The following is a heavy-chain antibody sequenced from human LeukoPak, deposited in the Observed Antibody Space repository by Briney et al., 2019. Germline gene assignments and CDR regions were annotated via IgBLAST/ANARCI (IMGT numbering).Heavy chain of an antibody. Sequence: GGSLRLSCAASGFTFSSYAMSWVRQAPGKGLEWVSAISGSGGSTYYADSVKGRFTISRDNSKNTLYLQMNSLRAEDTAVYYYARVLLDTLVCDYWGQGTLVTVSS. J-gene: IGHJ4*02. V-gene: IGHV3-23*01. CDR3: ARVLLDTLVCDY. CDR2: ISGSGGST. D-gene: IGHD2-15*01. CDR1: GFTFSSYA.